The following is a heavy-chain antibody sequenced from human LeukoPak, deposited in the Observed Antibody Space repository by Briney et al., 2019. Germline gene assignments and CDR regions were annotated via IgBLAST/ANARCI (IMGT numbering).Heavy chain of an antibody. Sequence: SVKVSCKASGGTFSSYAISWVRQAPGQGREWMGGIIPIFGTANYAQKCQGRVTITTDESTSTAYMELSSLRSEDTAVYYCARDLVLRGGRMGYYFDYWGQGTLVTVSS. CDR1: GGTFSSYA. D-gene: IGHD6-6*01. CDR2: IIPIFGTA. J-gene: IGHJ4*02. CDR3: ARDLVLRGGRMGYYFDY. V-gene: IGHV1-69*05.